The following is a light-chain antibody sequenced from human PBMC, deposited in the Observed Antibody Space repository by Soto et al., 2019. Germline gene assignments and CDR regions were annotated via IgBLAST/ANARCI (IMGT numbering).Light chain of an antibody. CDR1: SSNIGAGYD. Sequence: QSVLTQPPSVAGAPGQRVTISCTGSSSNIGAGYDVHWYQQLPGTAPILPIYGNSNRPSGVPDRFSGSKSGTSASLAITGLQAEDEADYYCQSYDSSLSGSVFGGGTKLTVL. J-gene: IGLJ3*02. V-gene: IGLV1-40*01. CDR3: QSYDSSLSGSV. CDR2: GNS.